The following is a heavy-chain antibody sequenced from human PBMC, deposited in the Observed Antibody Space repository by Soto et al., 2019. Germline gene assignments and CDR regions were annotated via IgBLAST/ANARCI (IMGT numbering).Heavy chain of an antibody. V-gene: IGHV1-18*01. Sequence: QVQLVQSGGEVKKPGASVRVSCQASGYPFNKFAIHWVRQAPGHGLEWLGRMSGRSGEPNFAPTVRDRITNATDTSTNADYMDMRTLRSDDTAIYYCAREGGHRTEKHHYGLEVWGQWTTVTV. CDR2: MSGRSGEP. D-gene: IGHD2-15*01. J-gene: IGHJ6*02. CDR1: GYPFNKFA. CDR3: AREGGHRTEKHHYGLEV.